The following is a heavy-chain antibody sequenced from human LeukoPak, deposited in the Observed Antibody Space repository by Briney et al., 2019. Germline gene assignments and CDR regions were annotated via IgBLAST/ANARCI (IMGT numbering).Heavy chain of an antibody. CDR3: ARGLRLLGELSYYYYMDV. CDR1: GGSFSGYY. V-gene: IGHV4-34*01. J-gene: IGHJ6*03. Sequence: SETLSLTCAVYGGSFSGYYWSWIRQPPGKGLEWIGEINHSGSTNYNPSLKSRVTISVDTSKNQFSLKLSSVTAADTAVYYCARGLRLLGELSYYYYMDVWGKGPRSPSP. CDR2: INHSGST. D-gene: IGHD3-16*02.